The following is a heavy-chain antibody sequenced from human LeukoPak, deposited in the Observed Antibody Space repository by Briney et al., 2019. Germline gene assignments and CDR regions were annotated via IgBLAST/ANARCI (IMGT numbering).Heavy chain of an antibody. CDR1: GGSISSYY. J-gene: IGHJ4*02. V-gene: IGHV4-59*01. CDR2: IYFSGST. D-gene: IGHD3-9*01. CDR3: ARDGGKGWLWFDY. Sequence: SETLSLTCTVSGGSISSYYWSWIRQPPGKGLECIGYIYFSGSTNYNPSLKSRVTISVDTSKNQFSLKLGSVTAADTAVYYCARDGGKGWLWFDYWGQGTLVTVSS.